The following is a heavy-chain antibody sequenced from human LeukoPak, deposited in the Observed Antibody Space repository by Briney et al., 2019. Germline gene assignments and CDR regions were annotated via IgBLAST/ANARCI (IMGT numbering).Heavy chain of an antibody. CDR1: GFTVSSNY. Sequence: GGSLRLSCAASGFTVSSNYMTWVRQAPGKGLEWVSLIYGGANTYYAGSVKGRFTISRDNSKNTLYLQMNSLRAEDTAVYYCARGPQGGYIFFDYWGQGTLVSVSS. CDR2: IYGGANT. J-gene: IGHJ4*02. D-gene: IGHD5-12*01. CDR3: ARGPQGGYIFFDY. V-gene: IGHV3-66*01.